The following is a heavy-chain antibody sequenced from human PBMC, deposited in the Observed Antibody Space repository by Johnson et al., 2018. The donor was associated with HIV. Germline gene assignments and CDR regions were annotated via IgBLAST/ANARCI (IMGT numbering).Heavy chain of an antibody. CDR2: INWNGDTT. CDR3: ARARGFGGPGSPGAFDI. V-gene: IGHV3-20*04. J-gene: IGHJ3*02. Sequence: VQFVESGGGVVWPGGSLRLSCAASGFSFDDYGMNWVRQAPGKGLEWVSGINWNGDTTGYVESVKGRFTISRDNAKNSLYLQMNSLRAEDTALYYCARARGFGGPGSPGAFDIWGQGTMVTVSS. D-gene: IGHD3-10*01. CDR1: GFSFDDYG.